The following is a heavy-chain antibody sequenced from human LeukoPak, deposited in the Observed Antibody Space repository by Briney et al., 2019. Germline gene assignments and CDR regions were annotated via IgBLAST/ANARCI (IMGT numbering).Heavy chain of an antibody. J-gene: IGHJ6*03. CDR2: ISSSGSTI. Sequence: GGPRRPPLPASGFTVSDYYMTWIGQPPGKGLEWVSYISSSGSTIYYADSVKGRFAISRDNAKNSLYLQMNSLRAEDTAVYYCARGAFYYYYCMDVWGKGTTVTIS. CDR1: GFTVSDYY. V-gene: IGHV3-11*01. CDR3: ARGAFYYYYCMDV.